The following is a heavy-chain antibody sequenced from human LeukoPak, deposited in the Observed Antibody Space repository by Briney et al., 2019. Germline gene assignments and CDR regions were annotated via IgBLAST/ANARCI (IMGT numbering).Heavy chain of an antibody. Sequence: GGSLRLSCAASGFTFSSYWMSWVRQAPGKGLEWVANIKQDGSEKYYVDSVKGRFTISRDNAKNSLYLQLNSLRAEDTAVYYCARENSGAVAGTNLGYFDYWGQGTLVTVSS. J-gene: IGHJ4*02. D-gene: IGHD6-19*01. V-gene: IGHV3-7*01. CDR3: ARENSGAVAGTNLGYFDY. CDR2: IKQDGSEK. CDR1: GFTFSSYW.